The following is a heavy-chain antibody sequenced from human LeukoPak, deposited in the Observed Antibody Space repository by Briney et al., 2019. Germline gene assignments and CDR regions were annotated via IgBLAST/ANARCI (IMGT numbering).Heavy chain of an antibody. V-gene: IGHV3-21*01. D-gene: IGHD3-22*01. CDR1: GFTFSSYS. CDR3: ARDYYDSSGYKLDAFDI. Sequence: GGSLRLSCAASGFTFSSYSMNWVRQAPGKGLEWVSSISSSSSYIYYADSVKGRFTISRDNAKSSLYLQMNSLRAEDTAVYYRARDYYDSSGYKLDAFDIWGQGTMVTVSS. CDR2: ISSSSSYI. J-gene: IGHJ3*02.